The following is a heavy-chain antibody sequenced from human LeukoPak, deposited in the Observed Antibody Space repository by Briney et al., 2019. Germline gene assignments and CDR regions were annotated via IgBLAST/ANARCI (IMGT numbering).Heavy chain of an antibody. D-gene: IGHD1-26*01. Sequence: GGSLRLSCAVSGFSVTTNDMSWVRQAPGKGLEWVSGIGASGDSTYYADSVKGRFTISRDNSKNTLYLQMNSLRAEDTAVYYCAKESGRHGIGIFAYFQYWGQGTLVTVSS. J-gene: IGHJ4*02. CDR1: GFSVTTND. CDR2: IGASGDST. CDR3: AKESGRHGIGIFAYFQY. V-gene: IGHV3-23*01.